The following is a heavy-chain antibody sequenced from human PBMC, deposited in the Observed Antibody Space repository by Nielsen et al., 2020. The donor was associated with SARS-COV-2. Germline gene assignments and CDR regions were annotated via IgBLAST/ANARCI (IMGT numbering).Heavy chain of an antibody. Sequence: ESLKISCAASGFTFSDYYMSWIRQPPGKGLEWIGSIFYSGSTYYNPSLKSRVTISIDTSKNQFSLKLRSVTAADTAVYYCARVYSTLLTERFDHWGQGTLVTVSS. CDR2: IFYSGST. J-gene: IGHJ4*02. V-gene: IGHV4-38-2*01. D-gene: IGHD4-23*01. CDR3: ARVYSTLLTERFDH. CDR1: GFTFSDYY.